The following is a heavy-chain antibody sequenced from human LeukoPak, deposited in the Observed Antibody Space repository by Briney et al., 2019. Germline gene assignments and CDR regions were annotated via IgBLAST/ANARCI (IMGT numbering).Heavy chain of an antibody. CDR3: ARDFGYYYDSSGYLFDY. CDR2: IWYDGSNK. V-gene: IGHV3-33*08. CDR1: GFTFDDYD. Sequence: GGSLRLSCAASGFTFDDYDMSWVRQAPGKGLEWVAVIWYDGSNKYYADSVKGRFTISRDNSKNTLYLQMNSLRAEDTAVYYCARDFGYYYDSSGYLFDYWGQGTLVTVSS. D-gene: IGHD3-22*01. J-gene: IGHJ4*02.